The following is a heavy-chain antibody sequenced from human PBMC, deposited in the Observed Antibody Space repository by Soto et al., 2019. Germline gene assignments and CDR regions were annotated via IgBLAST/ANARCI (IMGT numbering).Heavy chain of an antibody. CDR3: ARDGDYYDSSGFQRDYHYYGMDV. CDR2: IIPMLGIA. J-gene: IGHJ6*02. D-gene: IGHD3-22*01. V-gene: IGHV1-69*01. Sequence: QVQLVQSGAEVKKPGSSVKVSCQASGGSFSDYAISWVRQAPGQGLEWMGGIIPMLGIADNAQKFQGRVIITAYEYTSTVYMELSSLRSEDTAVYYGARDGDYYDSSGFQRDYHYYGMDVWGQGTTVTVAS. CDR1: GGSFSDYA.